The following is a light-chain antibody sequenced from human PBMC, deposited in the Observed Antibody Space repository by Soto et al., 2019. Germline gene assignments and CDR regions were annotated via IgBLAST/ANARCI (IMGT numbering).Light chain of an antibody. CDR2: GAS. CDR3: QPYGSSPYT. V-gene: IGKV3-20*01. Sequence: EIVLTQSPGTLSLSPGERATLSCRASQSVSSSYLAWYQQKPGQAPRLLIYGASSRATGIPDRFSGSGSGTELTLTISRLEPEDFAVYYCQPYGSSPYTFGQGTKLEIK. CDR1: QSVSSSY. J-gene: IGKJ2*01.